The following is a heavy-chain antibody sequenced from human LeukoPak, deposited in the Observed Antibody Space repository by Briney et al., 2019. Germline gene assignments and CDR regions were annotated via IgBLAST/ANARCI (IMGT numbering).Heavy chain of an antibody. V-gene: IGHV1-2*02. CDR3: AREDAGEGYSSSWYWTVNNWFDP. Sequence: GASVKVSCKASGYTFTGYYMHWVRQAPGQGLEWMGWINPNSGGTNYAQEFQGRVTMTRDTSISTAYMELSRLRSDDTAVYYCAREDAGEGYSSSWYWTVNNWFDPWGQGTLVTVSS. D-gene: IGHD6-13*01. CDR2: INPNSGGT. J-gene: IGHJ5*02. CDR1: GYTFTGYY.